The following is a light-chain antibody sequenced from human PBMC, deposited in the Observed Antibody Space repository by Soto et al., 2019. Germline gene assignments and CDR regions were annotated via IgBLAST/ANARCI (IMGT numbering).Light chain of an antibody. CDR2: DAS. J-gene: IGKJ2*01. V-gene: IGKV1-5*03. CDR1: ETVDGW. CDR3: QQYSSYPYT. Sequence: DVQLTQSPSTVSAFVGDRVTLTCRASETVDGWLAWYQQKPGKAPNLLISDASTLQSGVSSRFSGSGSETDFTLTVSSLQPGDSATYFCQQYSSYPYTFGQGTRLEIK.